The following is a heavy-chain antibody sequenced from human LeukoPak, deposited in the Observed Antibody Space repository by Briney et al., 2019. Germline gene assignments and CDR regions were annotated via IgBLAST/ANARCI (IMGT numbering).Heavy chain of an antibody. V-gene: IGHV4-39*07. CDR1: DGSISSSNYY. CDR2: IFYTGST. D-gene: IGHD5-18*01. J-gene: IGHJ3*02. Sequence: PSETLSLTCTVSDGSISSSNYYWAWIRQPPGKGLEWIANIFYTGSTNYNPSLKSRVTISVDTSKNQFSLKLSSVTAADTAVYYCARSGYKYGADALDIWGQGTMVTVSS. CDR3: ARSGYKYGADALDI.